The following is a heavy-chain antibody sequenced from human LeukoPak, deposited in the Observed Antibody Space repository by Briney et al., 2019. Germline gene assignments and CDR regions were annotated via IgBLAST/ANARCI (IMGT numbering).Heavy chain of an antibody. Sequence: KASQTLSLTCTVSGGSISSGDYYWSWIRQPPGKGLEWIGYIYYSGSTYYNPSLKSRVTISVDTSKNQFSLKLSSVTAADTAVYYCARYYYDSSGYYYVWFDPWGQGTLVTVSS. CDR3: ARYYYDSSGYYYVWFDP. V-gene: IGHV4-30-4*01. D-gene: IGHD3-22*01. J-gene: IGHJ5*02. CDR2: IYYSGST. CDR1: GGSISSGDYY.